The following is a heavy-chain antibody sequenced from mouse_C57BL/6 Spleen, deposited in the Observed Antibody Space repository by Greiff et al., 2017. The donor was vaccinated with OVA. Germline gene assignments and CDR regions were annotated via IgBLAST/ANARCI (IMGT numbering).Heavy chain of an antibody. J-gene: IGHJ3*01. CDR1: GYTFTSYW. Sequence: VQLQQPGAELVMPGASVKLSCKASGYTFTSYWVHWVKQRPGQGLEWIGEIDPSDSYTNYNQKFKGKSTLTVDKSSSTAYMQLSSLTSEDSAVYYCARSLGAYWGQGTLVTVSA. CDR2: IDPSDSYT. CDR3: ARSLGAY. V-gene: IGHV1-69*01. D-gene: IGHD3-3*01.